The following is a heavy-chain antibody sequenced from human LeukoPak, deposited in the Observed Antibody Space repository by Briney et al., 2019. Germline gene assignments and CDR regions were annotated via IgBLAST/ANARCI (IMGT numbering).Heavy chain of an antibody. J-gene: IGHJ3*02. CDR1: GFSFDDYA. CDR2: ISGDGSIT. D-gene: IGHD1-26*01. CDR3: AKAPIVGTTRDGFDI. V-gene: IGHV3-43*02. Sequence: GGSLRLSCAASGFSFDDYAMHWVRQAPGKSLEWVSLISGDGSITYYADSVKGRFTISRDNSKNSLYLQMNSLRTEDTALYYCAKAPIVGTTRDGFDIWGQGTMVTVSS.